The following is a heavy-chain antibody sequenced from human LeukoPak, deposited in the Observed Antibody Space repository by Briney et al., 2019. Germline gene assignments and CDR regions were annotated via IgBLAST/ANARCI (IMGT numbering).Heavy chain of an antibody. Sequence: EASVKVSCKASGGTFSSYAISWVRQAPGQGLEWMGRIIPIFGIANYAQKFQGRVTITADKSTSTAYMELSSLRSEDTAVYYCARDSITGTLGYYYYGMDVWGQGTTVTVSS. V-gene: IGHV1-69*04. J-gene: IGHJ6*02. CDR3: ARDSITGTLGYYYYGMDV. CDR2: IIPIFGIA. CDR1: GGTFSSYA. D-gene: IGHD1/OR15-1a*01.